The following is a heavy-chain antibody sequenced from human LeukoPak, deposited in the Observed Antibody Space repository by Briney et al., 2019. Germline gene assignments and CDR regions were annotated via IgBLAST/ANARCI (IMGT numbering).Heavy chain of an antibody. Sequence: GGSLRLSCAASGFIFSNYWMTWVRQAPGKGLEWVATIRQGGSETFYADSVRGRFTISRDDAKNSLYLQMNSLRAEDMAVYYCARDPLDYWGQGTPVTVSS. CDR1: GFIFSNYW. J-gene: IGHJ4*02. CDR3: ARDPLDY. V-gene: IGHV3-7*01. CDR2: IRQGGSET.